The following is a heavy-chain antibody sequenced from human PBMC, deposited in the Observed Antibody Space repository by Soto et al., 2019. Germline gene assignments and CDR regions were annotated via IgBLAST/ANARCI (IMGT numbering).Heavy chain of an antibody. CDR1: GYTFTNYA. D-gene: IGHD5-18*01. Sequence: GASVKVSCKASGYTFTNYAMHWVRQAPGQGLEWMGWISAYNANTNYAQKFRGRVTMTTDTSTSTVYMELRNLRSDDTAVYYCARCIQEDYYYGMDVWGQGTTVTVSS. CDR2: ISAYNANT. V-gene: IGHV1-18*01. J-gene: IGHJ6*02. CDR3: ARCIQEDYYYGMDV.